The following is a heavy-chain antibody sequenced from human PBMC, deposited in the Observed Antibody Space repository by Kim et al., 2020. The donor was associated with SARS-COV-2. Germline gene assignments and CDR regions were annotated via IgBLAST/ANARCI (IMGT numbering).Heavy chain of an antibody. Sequence: ASVKVSCKTSGYSFSTYYIHWVRQAPGQGLEWMGRISPPNGATSYAQKFQGRVTMTRDTSIDTAYMELSSLMSDDTALYYCARPYHRSGHTAAFWGQGTLVTVSS. CDR2: ISPPNGAT. CDR1: GYSFSTYY. CDR3: ARPYHRSGHTAAF. J-gene: IGHJ4*02. V-gene: IGHV1-2*06. D-gene: IGHD3-22*01.